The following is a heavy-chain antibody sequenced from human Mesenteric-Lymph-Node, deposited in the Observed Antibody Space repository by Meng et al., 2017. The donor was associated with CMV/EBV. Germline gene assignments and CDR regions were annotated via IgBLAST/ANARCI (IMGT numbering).Heavy chain of an antibody. CDR3: AKGIPDY. CDR1: GFTFSSYG. J-gene: IGHJ4*02. Sequence: GGSLRLSCAASGFTFSSYGMHWVRQAPGKGLEWVSFISESGDSRYYADSVKGRFTVFRDNPRNTLYLQMNGLRAEDTALYYCAKGIPDYWGQGTLVTVSS. V-gene: IGHV3-23*01. CDR2: ISESGDSR.